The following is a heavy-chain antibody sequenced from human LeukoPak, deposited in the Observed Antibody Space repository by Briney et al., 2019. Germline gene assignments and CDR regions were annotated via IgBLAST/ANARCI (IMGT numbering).Heavy chain of an antibody. CDR1: GFTFSSYA. J-gene: IGHJ6*03. CDR3: ARQDYSNYYYYYMDV. D-gene: IGHD4-11*01. V-gene: IGHV3-23*01. Sequence: GGSLRLSCAASGFTFSSYAMSWVRQAPGKGLEWVSAISGSGGSTYYADSVKGRFTISRDNSKNTLYLQMNSLRAEDTAVYYCARQDYSNYYYYYMDVWGKGTTVTVSS. CDR2: ISGSGGST.